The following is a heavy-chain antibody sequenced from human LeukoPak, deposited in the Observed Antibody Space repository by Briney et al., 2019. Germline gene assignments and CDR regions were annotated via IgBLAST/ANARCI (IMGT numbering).Heavy chain of an antibody. CDR1: GYSISSGYY. Sequence: PSETLSLTCTVSGYSISSGYYWGWIRQPPGKGLEWIGSIYHSGSTYYNPSLKSRVTISVDTSKNQFSLKLSSVTAADTAVYYCARVGVLIFDYWGQGTLVTVSS. CDR2: IYHSGST. J-gene: IGHJ4*02. V-gene: IGHV4-38-2*02. D-gene: IGHD4/OR15-4a*01. CDR3: ARVGVLIFDY.